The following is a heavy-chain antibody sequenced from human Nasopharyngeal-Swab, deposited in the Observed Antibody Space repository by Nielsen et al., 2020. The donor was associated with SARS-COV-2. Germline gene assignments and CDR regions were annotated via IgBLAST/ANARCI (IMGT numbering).Heavy chain of an antibody. D-gene: IGHD3-3*01. CDR3: ARLNYDFGGLYGVDV. Sequence: SETLSLTCTVSGGSISSHSYYWAWIRKPPGKGPEWIGHIYCTGSTHYNPSLRSRVTTSVDTSKNQFSLELRSVTAADTGVYFCARLNYDFGGLYGVDVWGQGTTVTVSS. J-gene: IGHJ6*02. CDR2: IYCTGST. CDR1: GGSISSHSYY. V-gene: IGHV4-39*01.